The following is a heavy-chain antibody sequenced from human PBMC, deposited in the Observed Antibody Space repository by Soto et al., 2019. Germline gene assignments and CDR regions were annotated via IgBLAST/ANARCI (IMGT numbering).Heavy chain of an antibody. Sequence: SQTLSLTCAISGDSVSSNSAAWNWIRQSPSRGLEWLGRTYYRSKWYNDYAVSVKSRITINPDTSKNQFSLQLNSVTPEDTAVYYCARDWGITMVRGVYYFDYWGQGTLVTVYS. CDR3: ARDWGITMVRGVYYFDY. J-gene: IGHJ4*02. CDR1: GDSVSSNSAA. V-gene: IGHV6-1*01. D-gene: IGHD3-10*01. CDR2: TYYRSKWYN.